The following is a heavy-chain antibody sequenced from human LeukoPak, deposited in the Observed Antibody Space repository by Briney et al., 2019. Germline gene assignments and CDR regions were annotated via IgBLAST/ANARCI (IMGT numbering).Heavy chain of an antibody. CDR2: ISAYNGNT. Sequence: ASVKVSCEASGYTFTNFGINWVRQAPGQGLEWMGWISAYNGNTNYAQRLQGRVTMTTDTSTSTAYMELRSLRSDDTAVYYCARDRDYGDYNTQDLFVYWGQGTLVTVSS. V-gene: IGHV1-18*01. D-gene: IGHD4-17*01. CDR3: ARDRDYGDYNTQDLFVY. J-gene: IGHJ4*02. CDR1: GYTFTNFG.